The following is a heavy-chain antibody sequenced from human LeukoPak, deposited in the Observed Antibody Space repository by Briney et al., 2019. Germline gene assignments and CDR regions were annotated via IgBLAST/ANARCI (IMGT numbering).Heavy chain of an antibody. CDR1: GNYW. V-gene: IGHV3-23*01. CDR2: ISGSGHNT. D-gene: IGHD4-17*01. CDR3: AKDPNGDYVGAFDM. J-gene: IGHJ3*02. Sequence: GGSLRLSCAASGNYWMHWVRQAPGKGLEWVSTISGSGHNTYYADSVQGRFTISRDNSKNTLFLQMNSLRAEDTAVYYCAKDPNGDYVGAFDMWGQGTMVTVSS.